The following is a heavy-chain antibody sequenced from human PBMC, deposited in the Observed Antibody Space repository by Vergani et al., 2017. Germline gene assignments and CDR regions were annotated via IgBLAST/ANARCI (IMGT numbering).Heavy chain of an antibody. J-gene: IGHJ4*02. D-gene: IGHD3-22*01. Sequence: EVQLLESGGGLVQPGGSLRLSCAASGFTFSIYAMTWVRQARGTGLEWGSTISSDGGSTYYADSVKGRFTISRDNSKNTLSLQMNSLTADDTAIYYCAGPQGTSAYYYGWFDYWGQGILVTVSS. CDR2: ISSDGGST. CDR1: GFTFSIYA. V-gene: IGHV3-23*01. CDR3: AGPQGTSAYYYGWFDY.